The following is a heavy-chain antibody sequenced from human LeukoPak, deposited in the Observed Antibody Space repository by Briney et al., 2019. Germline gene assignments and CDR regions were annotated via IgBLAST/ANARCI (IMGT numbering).Heavy chain of an antibody. V-gene: IGHV4-39*07. Sequence: PSETLSLTRTVSGGSISSSSYYWGWIRQPPGKGLEWIGSIYYSGTTSYNASLKSRVTISVDMSKNQFSLKLSSVTAADTAVYYCARVGCSGGSCYRLRYYMDVWGKGTTVTVSS. CDR2: IYYSGTT. D-gene: IGHD2-15*01. J-gene: IGHJ6*03. CDR3: ARVGCSGGSCYRLRYYMDV. CDR1: GGSISSSSYY.